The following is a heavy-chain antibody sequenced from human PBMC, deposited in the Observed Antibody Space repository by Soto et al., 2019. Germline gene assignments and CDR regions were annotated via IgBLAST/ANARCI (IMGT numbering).Heavy chain of an antibody. V-gene: IGHV1-18*04. CDR1: GYTFTSYG. CDR3: ARAPFHYYDILTGYYFDY. J-gene: IGHJ4*02. Sequence: GASVKVSCKASGYTFTSYGISWVRQAPGQGLEWMGWISAYNGNTNYAQKLQGRVTMTTDTSTSTAYMELRSLRSDDTAVYYCARAPFHYYDILTGYYFDYWGQGTLVTVSS. D-gene: IGHD3-9*01. CDR2: ISAYNGNT.